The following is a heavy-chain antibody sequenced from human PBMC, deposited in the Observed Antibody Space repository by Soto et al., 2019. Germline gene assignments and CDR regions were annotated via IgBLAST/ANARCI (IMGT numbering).Heavy chain of an antibody. CDR3: ARQGGSQARVTWAGAGMDV. CDR1: GYTFTSYD. V-gene: IGHV1-8*01. Sequence: QVHLVQSGAEVKKPGASVKVSCKASGYTFTSYDINWVRQATGQGLAWMGWMNPNSGNTGSAQKFQGRVTMTRNTAISTAYMEMSSLRSEDTAVYYCARQGGSQARVTWAGAGMDVWGQGPTLTVSS. J-gene: IGHJ6*02. CDR2: MNPNSGNT. D-gene: IGHD5-18*01.